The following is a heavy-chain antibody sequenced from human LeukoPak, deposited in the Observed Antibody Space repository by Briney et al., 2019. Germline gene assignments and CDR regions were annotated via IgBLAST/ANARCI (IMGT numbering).Heavy chain of an antibody. D-gene: IGHD1-26*01. CDR1: GFTFDDYG. V-gene: IGHV3-20*01. CDR3: ARGWVGATATYFDP. Sequence: PGGSLRLSCAASGFTFDDYGMSWVRQAPGKGLEWVSGINWNGGSTGYADSVKGRFTISRDNAKNSLYLQMNSLRAEDTALYHCARGWVGATATYFDPWGQGTLVTVSP. J-gene: IGHJ5*02. CDR2: INWNGGST.